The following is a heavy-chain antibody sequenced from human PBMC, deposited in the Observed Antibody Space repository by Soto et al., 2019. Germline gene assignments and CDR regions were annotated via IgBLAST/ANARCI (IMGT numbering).Heavy chain of an antibody. CDR1: GFTVSSSH. Sequence: PGGSLRLSCTTSGFTVSSSHMTWVRQAPGKGLEWVSVIYSGGSSYYAVSVQGRFTISRDNSKNTVYLQMNSLRGEDTAMYYCARLGPYGSESYSFRYNWFDPWGKGTQVTVSS. CDR3: ARLGPYGSESYSFRYNWFDP. CDR2: IYSGGSS. J-gene: IGHJ5*02. D-gene: IGHD3-10*01. V-gene: IGHV3-53*01.